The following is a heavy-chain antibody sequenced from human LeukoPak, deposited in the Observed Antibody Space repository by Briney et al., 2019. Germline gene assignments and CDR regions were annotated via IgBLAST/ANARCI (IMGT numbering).Heavy chain of an antibody. D-gene: IGHD2-21*01. CDR1: GYTFTGYY. CDR3: ARDAAYCGGDCYS. Sequence: ASVKVSCKASGYTFTGYYMHWVRQAPGQGIECMGWINPNSGGTNYAQKFQGRVTMTRDTSISTAYMELSRLRSDDTAVYYCARDAAYCGGDCYSWGQGTLVTVSS. CDR2: INPNSGGT. J-gene: IGHJ5*02. V-gene: IGHV1-2*02.